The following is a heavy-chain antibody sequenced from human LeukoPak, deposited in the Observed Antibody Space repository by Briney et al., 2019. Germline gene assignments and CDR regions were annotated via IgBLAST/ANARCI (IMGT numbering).Heavy chain of an antibody. V-gene: IGHV1-18*01. J-gene: IGHJ5*02. Sequence: VASVKVSCKASGYAFSSYGISWVRQAPGQGLEWMGWISAHNGNTNYAQKLQGRVTMTTDTSTSTAYMELRSLRSDDTAVYYCARDTADSRNNNWFDPWGQGTLVTVSS. CDR1: GYAFSSYG. D-gene: IGHD3-22*01. CDR3: ARDTADSRNNNWFDP. CDR2: ISAHNGNT.